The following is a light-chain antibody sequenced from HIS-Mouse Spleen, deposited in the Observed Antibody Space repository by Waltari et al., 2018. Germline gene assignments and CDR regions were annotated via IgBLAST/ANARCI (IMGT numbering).Light chain of an antibody. CDR1: AWPQKY. Sequence: YDLTPPPSLLVSPRQTPRLTCPCVAWPQKYAASYQQKSGQAPVLVIYEDSKRPSGIPERFSGSSSGTMATLTISGAQVEDEADYYCYSTDSSGNHRVFGGGTKLTVL. V-gene: IGLV3-10*01. J-gene: IGLJ2*01. CDR3: YSTDSSGNHRV. CDR2: EDS.